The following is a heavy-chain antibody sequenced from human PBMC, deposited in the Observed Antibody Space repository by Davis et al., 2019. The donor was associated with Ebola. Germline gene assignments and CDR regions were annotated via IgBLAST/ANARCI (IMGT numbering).Heavy chain of an antibody. CDR3: ARDSTAMVTFFDY. Sequence: GESLKISCAASGFTFSSYAMSWVRQAPGKGLEWVAVIWYDGSNKQYADSVKGRFTISRDNSKNTQYLQMNSLRAEDTAVYYCARDSTAMVTFFDYWGQGTLVTVSS. V-gene: IGHV3-33*08. J-gene: IGHJ4*02. CDR1: GFTFSSYA. CDR2: IWYDGSNK. D-gene: IGHD5-18*01.